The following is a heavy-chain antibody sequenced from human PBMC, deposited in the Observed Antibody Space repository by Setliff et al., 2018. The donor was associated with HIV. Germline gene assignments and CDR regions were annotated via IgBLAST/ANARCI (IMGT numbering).Heavy chain of an antibody. CDR2: ISAYNGNT. CDR1: GYTFSNYG. D-gene: IGHD3-22*01. Sequence: ASVKVSCKASGYTFSNYGISWMRQAPGQGLEWLGWISAYNGNTNYAQIVQDRVTLTTDTFTNTAYMELRSLRSNDTAVYYCARCYYDSSGPTDAFDIWGQGTVVTVSS. CDR3: ARCYYDSSGPTDAFDI. J-gene: IGHJ3*02. V-gene: IGHV1-18*01.